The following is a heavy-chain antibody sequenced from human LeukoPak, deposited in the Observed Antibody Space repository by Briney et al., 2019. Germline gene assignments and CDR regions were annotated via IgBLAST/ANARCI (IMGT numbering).Heavy chain of an antibody. CDR3: ARGPPSREDDADY. J-gene: IGHJ4*02. CDR2: ISSSSSYI. Sequence: GGSLRLSCAASGFTFSSYSMNWVRQAPGKGLEWVSSISSSSSYIYYADSVKGRFTISRDNAKNSLYLQMNSLRAEDTAVYYCARGPPSREDDADYWGQGTLVTVSS. V-gene: IGHV3-21*01. D-gene: IGHD1-26*01. CDR1: GFTFSSYS.